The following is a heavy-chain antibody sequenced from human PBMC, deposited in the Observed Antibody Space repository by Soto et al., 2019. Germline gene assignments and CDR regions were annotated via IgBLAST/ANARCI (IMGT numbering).Heavy chain of an antibody. J-gene: IGHJ4*02. D-gene: IGHD3-16*01. CDR3: AKGANGGLIDY. Sequence: QVQLVESGGGVVQPGRSLRLSCAASGFNFRSHGMHWVRQAPGKGLEWMAVISNDGSNKFYADSVKGRFTFSRDNSKNMLDLQLDSLRAEDTAVYYCAKGANGGLIDYWGQGTLVTVSS. V-gene: IGHV3-30*18. CDR1: GFNFRSHG. CDR2: ISNDGSNK.